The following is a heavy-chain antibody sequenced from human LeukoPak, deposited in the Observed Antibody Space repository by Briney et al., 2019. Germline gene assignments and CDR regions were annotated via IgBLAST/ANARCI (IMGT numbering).Heavy chain of an antibody. J-gene: IGHJ4*02. CDR3: ARDSDGDYLYCFDY. Sequence: ASVKVSCKASGYTFTSYGISWVRQAPGQGLEWMGWISAYNGNTNYAQKLQGRVTMTTDTSTSTAYMELRSLRSDDTAVYYCARDSDGDYLYCFDYWGQGTLVTVSS. D-gene: IGHD4-17*01. V-gene: IGHV1-18*01. CDR2: ISAYNGNT. CDR1: GYTFTSYG.